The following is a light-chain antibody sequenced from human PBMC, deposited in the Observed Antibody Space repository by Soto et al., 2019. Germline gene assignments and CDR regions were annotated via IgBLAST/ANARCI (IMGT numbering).Light chain of an antibody. J-gene: IGLJ1*01. CDR1: SSDVGGYDS. CDR2: DVI. V-gene: IGLV2-11*01. CDR3: CAYAGTYTSYV. Sequence: QSALTQPASVSGSPGQSITISCTGTSSDVGGYDSVSWYQQHPGNAPKLMIYDVIKRPSGVPDRFSGSKSGNTASLTISGLQAEDEADYYCCAYAGTYTSYVFGTGTKLTVL.